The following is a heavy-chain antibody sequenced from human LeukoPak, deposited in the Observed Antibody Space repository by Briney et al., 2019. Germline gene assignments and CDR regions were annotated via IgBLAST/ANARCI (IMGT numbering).Heavy chain of an antibody. Sequence: PSETLSLTCTVSGGSISSSSYYWGWIRQPPGKGLEWIGSIYYSGSTYYNPSLKSRVTISVDTSKNQFSLKLSSVTAADTAVYYCAGGYSSGPVDYWGQGTLVTVSS. D-gene: IGHD6-19*01. CDR3: AGGYSSGPVDY. J-gene: IGHJ4*02. CDR2: IYYSGST. CDR1: GGSISSSSYY. V-gene: IGHV4-39*07.